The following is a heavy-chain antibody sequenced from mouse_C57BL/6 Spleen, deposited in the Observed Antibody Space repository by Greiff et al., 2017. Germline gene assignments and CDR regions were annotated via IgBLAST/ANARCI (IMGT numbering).Heavy chain of an antibody. Sequence: EVKLMESGGGLVKPGGSLKLSCAASGFTFSDYGMHWVRQAPEQGLEWVAYISSGSSTICYADTVKGRFTISRDNAKNTLFLQMTSLRSEDTAMYYCARLWLLPYWYFDVWGTGTTVTVSS. CDR1: GFTFSDYG. V-gene: IGHV5-17*01. CDR3: ARLWLLPYWYFDV. D-gene: IGHD2-3*01. J-gene: IGHJ1*03. CDR2: ISSGSSTI.